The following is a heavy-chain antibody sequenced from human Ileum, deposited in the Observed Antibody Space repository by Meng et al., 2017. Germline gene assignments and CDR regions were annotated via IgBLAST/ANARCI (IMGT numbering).Heavy chain of an antibody. D-gene: IGHD3-16*02. Sequence: VPVQPWGEGLLKPSGALSLTWAVYGGSFSGYYWSWIRQPPGKGLEWIGEINHSGSTNYNPSLKSRVTISVDTSKNQFSLKLSSVTAADTAVYYCARGWYYDYVWGSYRDHMFDYWGQGTLVTVSS. CDR3: ARGWYYDYVWGSYRDHMFDY. J-gene: IGHJ4*02. CDR1: GGSFSGYY. CDR2: INHSGST. V-gene: IGHV4-34*01.